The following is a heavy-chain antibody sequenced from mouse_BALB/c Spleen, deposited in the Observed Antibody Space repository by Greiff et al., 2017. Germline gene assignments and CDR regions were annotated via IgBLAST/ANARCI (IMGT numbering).Heavy chain of an antibody. V-gene: IGHV5-17*02. CDR1: GFTFSSFG. Sequence: EVHLVESGGGLVQPGGSRKLSCAASGFTFSSFGMHWVRQAPEKGLEWVAYISSGSSTIYYADTVKGRFTISRDNPKNTLFLQMTSLRSEDTAMYYCARSTMITTLLDYWGQGTTLTVSS. CDR3: ARSTMITTLLDY. J-gene: IGHJ2*01. CDR2: ISSGSSTI. D-gene: IGHD2-4*01.